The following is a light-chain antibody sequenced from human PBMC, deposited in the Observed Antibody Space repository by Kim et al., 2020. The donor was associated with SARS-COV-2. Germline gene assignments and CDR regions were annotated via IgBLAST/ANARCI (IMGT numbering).Light chain of an antibody. CDR1: QSVSSN. J-gene: IGKJ4*01. CDR3: QQYDNWPPLT. Sequence: PGERATLSCRASQSVSSNLAWYQQAPGQAPRLLIYGASTRATGIPARFSGSGSGTEFTLTISSLQSEDFAVYYCQQYDNWPPLTFGGGTKVDIK. V-gene: IGKV3-15*01. CDR2: GAS.